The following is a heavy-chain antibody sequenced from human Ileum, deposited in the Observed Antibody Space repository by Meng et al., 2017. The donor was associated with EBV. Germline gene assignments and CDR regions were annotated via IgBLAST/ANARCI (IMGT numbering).Heavy chain of an antibody. CDR2: TYGSDI. CDR1: GGSVSSDSYH. V-gene: IGHV4-61*01. CDR3: AYYRVGRGGVGS. D-gene: IGHD3-16*01. J-gene: IGHJ4*02. Sequence: QVQLQGAGPVLVKPSQPLSLTCSVSGGSVSSDSYHWSWIRQSPGRGLEWIGHTYGSDINYSPSFQSRVTISIDTAKNQLFLKLTSVTAADTAMYYCAYYRVGRGGVGSWGQGTLVTVSS.